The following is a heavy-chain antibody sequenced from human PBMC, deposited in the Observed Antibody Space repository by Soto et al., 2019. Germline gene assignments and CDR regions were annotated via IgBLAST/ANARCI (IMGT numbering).Heavy chain of an antibody. CDR1: GFTFSSYT. V-gene: IGHV3-30-3*01. CDR3: ARSIAVAGTPEFDY. J-gene: IGHJ4*02. D-gene: IGHD6-19*01. Sequence: QVQLVESGGGVVQPGRSLRLSCAASGFTFSSYTMHWVRQAPGKGLEWVAVISYDNGVNKYYADSVKGRFTISRDNXXNTLYLQMNSLRAEDTAVYYCARSIAVAGTPEFDYWGQGALVTVSS. CDR2: ISYDNGVNK.